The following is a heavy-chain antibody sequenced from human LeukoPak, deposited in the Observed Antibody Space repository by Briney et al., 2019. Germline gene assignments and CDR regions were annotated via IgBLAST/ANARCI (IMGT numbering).Heavy chain of an antibody. CDR1: GFMFSKYA. D-gene: IGHD3-10*01. Sequence: GGSLRLSCAASGFMFSKYAMSWVRQAPGKELEWVAFISGSGRNTYYADSVKGRFTISRDNFRNTLSLQMNSLRPDDTAIYYCAKDEGVVLSTSFDFGHWGQGTLVAVSS. CDR3: AKDEGVVLSTSFDFGH. V-gene: IGHV3-23*01. J-gene: IGHJ4*02. CDR2: ISGSGRNT.